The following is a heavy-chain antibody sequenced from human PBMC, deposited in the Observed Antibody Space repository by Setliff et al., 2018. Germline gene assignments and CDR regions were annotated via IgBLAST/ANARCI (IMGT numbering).Heavy chain of an antibody. D-gene: IGHD5-12*01. CDR3: ARERGDIVTTTSYYYYLDV. Sequence: ASVKVSCKASGGTFSNIGISWVRQAPGQGLEWMGGIIPLFGTTNYAQEFQGRVTIITDESTSTAYMELSSLRSEDTAVYYCARERGDIVTTTSYYYYLDVWGKGTTVTVSS. CDR1: GGTFSNIG. V-gene: IGHV1-69*05. J-gene: IGHJ6*03. CDR2: IIPLFGTT.